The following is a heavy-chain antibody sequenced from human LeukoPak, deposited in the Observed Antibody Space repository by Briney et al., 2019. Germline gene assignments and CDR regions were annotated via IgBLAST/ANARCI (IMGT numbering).Heavy chain of an antibody. CDR2: IYYSGTI. V-gene: IGHV4-59*01. Sequence: SETLSLTCTVSGGSISSYYWSWIQQPPGKGLEWIGYIYYSGTINYNPSLKARVTMSIDTSKNQFSLKLSSVTAADTAVYYCAKSKSLGLQYFDNWGQGTLATVSS. CDR1: GGSISSYY. CDR3: AKSKSLGLQYFDN. J-gene: IGHJ4*02. D-gene: IGHD1-7*01.